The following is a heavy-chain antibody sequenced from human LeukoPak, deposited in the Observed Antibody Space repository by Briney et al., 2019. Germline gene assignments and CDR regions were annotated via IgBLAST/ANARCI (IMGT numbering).Heavy chain of an antibody. CDR3: ARDRVGLPSGWFDP. D-gene: IGHD1-26*01. V-gene: IGHV1-18*01. CDR1: GYIFTSYG. CDR2: ISAYNGNT. J-gene: IGHJ5*02. Sequence: ASVKVSCKASGYIFTSYGISWVRQAPGQGLEWMGWISAYNGNTNYAQKLQGRVTMTTDTSTSTAYMELRSLRSDDTAVYYCARDRVGLPSGWFDPWGQGTLVTVSS.